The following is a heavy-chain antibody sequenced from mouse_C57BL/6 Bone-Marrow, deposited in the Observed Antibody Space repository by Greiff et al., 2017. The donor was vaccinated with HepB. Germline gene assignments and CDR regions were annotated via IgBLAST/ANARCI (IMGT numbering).Heavy chain of an antibody. J-gene: IGHJ1*03. D-gene: IGHD1-1*01. CDR3: ARRSDYGSSYWYFDV. CDR2: IWSGGST. CDR1: GFSLTSYG. V-gene: IGHV2-2*01. Sequence: QVQLQQSGPGLVQPSQSLSITCTVSGFSLTSYGVHWVRQSPGKGLEWLGVIWSGGSTDYNAAFISRLSISKDNSKSQVFFKMNSLQADDTAIYYCARRSDYGSSYWYFDVWGTGTTVTVSS.